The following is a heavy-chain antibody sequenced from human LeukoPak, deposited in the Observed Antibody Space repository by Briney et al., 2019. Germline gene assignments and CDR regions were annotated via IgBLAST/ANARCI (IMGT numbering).Heavy chain of an antibody. CDR2: IYNSGST. Sequence: SETLSLTCTVSGGSISSDYWSWIRQPPGKGLEWIGYIYNSGSTNYNPSLKSRGTISVDTSKNQFSLKLSSVTAADTAVYYCAREGSSSWYEGVDYWGQGTLVTVSS. V-gene: IGHV4-59*12. CDR3: AREGSSSWYEGVDY. CDR1: GGSISSDY. J-gene: IGHJ4*02. D-gene: IGHD6-13*01.